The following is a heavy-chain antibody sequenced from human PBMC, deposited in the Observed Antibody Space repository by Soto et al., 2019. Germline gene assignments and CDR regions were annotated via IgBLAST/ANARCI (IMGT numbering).Heavy chain of an antibody. V-gene: IGHV1-3*01. CDR1: GYTFTSYA. Sequence: ASVKVSCKASGYTFTSYAMHWVRQAPGQRLEWMGWINAGNGNTKYSQKFQGRVTITRDTSASTAYMELSSLRSEDTAVYYCARGYCSGGSCYSNGRYYYGMDVWGQGTTVTV. CDR2: INAGNGNT. J-gene: IGHJ6*02. D-gene: IGHD2-15*01. CDR3: ARGYCSGGSCYSNGRYYYGMDV.